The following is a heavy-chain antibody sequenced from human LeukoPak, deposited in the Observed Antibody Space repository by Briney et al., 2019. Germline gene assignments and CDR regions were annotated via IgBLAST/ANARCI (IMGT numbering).Heavy chain of an antibody. J-gene: IGHJ5*02. D-gene: IGHD6-19*01. CDR2: ISAYNGNT. Sequence: ASVTVSCKSSGYTFTSYGISWVRQAPGQGLGWMGWISAYNGNTNYAQKLQGRVTMTTDTSTSTAYMELRSLRSDDTAVYYCARGAVAGTNWFDPWGQGTLVTVSS. CDR3: ARGAVAGTNWFDP. CDR1: GYTFTSYG. V-gene: IGHV1-18*01.